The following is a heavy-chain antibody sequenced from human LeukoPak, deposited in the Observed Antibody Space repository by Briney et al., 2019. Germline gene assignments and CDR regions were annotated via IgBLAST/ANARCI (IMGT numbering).Heavy chain of an antibody. CDR3: AKAYCSSNRCYFFDY. CDR1: GFTFSSYA. J-gene: IGHJ4*02. Sequence: VGSLRLSCAASGFTFSSYAMSWVRQAPGKGLEWVSVISDSGGYTYYADPVKGRFTISRDNSKNTLYLQMNSLRAEDTAVYYCAKAYCSSNRCYFFDYWGQGTLVTVSS. D-gene: IGHD2-2*01. V-gene: IGHV3-23*01. CDR2: ISDSGGYT.